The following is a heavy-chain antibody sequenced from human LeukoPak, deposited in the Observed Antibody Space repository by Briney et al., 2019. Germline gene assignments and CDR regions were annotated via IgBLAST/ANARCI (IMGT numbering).Heavy chain of an antibody. CDR2: TWYDGSNK. CDR3: ARDGRNNWFDP. Sequence: GRSLRLSCAASGFTFSSYGMHWVRQAPGKGLEWVAVTWYDGSNKYHAASVKGRFTISRDNSKSTLYLQMNSLRAEDTAVYYCARDGRNNWFDPWGQGTLVTVSS. V-gene: IGHV3-33*01. CDR1: GFTFSSYG. J-gene: IGHJ5*02.